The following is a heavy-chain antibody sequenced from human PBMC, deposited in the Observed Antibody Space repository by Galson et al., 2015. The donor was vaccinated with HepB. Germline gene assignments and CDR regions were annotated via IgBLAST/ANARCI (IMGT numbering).Heavy chain of an antibody. D-gene: IGHD6-19*01. J-gene: IGHJ4*02. CDR1: GFTVSSHA. CDR3: AKSEGIRDIYSSGWYY. CDR2: ISGSGGST. V-gene: IGHV3-23*01. Sequence: SLRLSCAASGFTVSSHAMSWVRQAPGKGLEWVSAISGSGGSTYYADSVKGRFTISRDNSKNTLYLQMNSLRAEDTAVYYCAKSEGIRDIYSSGWYYWGQGTLVTVSS.